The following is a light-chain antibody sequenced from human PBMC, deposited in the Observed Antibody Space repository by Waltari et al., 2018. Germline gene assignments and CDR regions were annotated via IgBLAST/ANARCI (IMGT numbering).Light chain of an antibody. CDR2: EGT. Sequence: QSALTQPASVSGSPGQSITISCTGTTSDIGNHDYVSWYQQHPGKAPKLLIYEGTNRPSGVSTGFSGSKSGSTASLTISGLQADDEAHYYCSSYTGSTTLLVFGGGTDLTVL. CDR1: TSDIGNHDY. CDR3: SSYTGSTTLLV. J-gene: IGLJ2*01. V-gene: IGLV2-14*01.